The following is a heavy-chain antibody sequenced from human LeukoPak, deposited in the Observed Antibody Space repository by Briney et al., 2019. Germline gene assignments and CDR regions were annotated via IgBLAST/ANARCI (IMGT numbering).Heavy chain of an antibody. Sequence: PSETLSLTCTVSGGSISSYYWSWIRQPAGKGLEWIGRIYTSGSTNYNPSLKSRVTMSVDTSKNQFSLKLSSVTAADTAVYYCARSPRDDFWSGYYYFDYWGQGTLVTVSS. D-gene: IGHD3-3*01. J-gene: IGHJ4*02. CDR2: IYTSGST. CDR3: ARSPRDDFWSGYYYFDY. CDR1: GGSISSYY. V-gene: IGHV4-4*07.